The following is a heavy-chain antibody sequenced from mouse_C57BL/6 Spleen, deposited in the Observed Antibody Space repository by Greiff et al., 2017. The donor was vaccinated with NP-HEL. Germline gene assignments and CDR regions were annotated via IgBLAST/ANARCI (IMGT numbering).Heavy chain of an antibody. J-gene: IGHJ3*01. CDR2: ISYDGSN. CDR3: ARGTNWVFAY. Sequence: EVKLVESGPGLVKPSQSLSLTCSVTGYSITSGYYWNWIRQFPGNKLEWMGYISYDGSNNYNPSLKNRISITRDTSKNQFFLKLNSVTTEDTATYYCARGTNWVFAYWGQGTLVTVSA. D-gene: IGHD4-1*01. V-gene: IGHV3-6*01. CDR1: GYSITSGYY.